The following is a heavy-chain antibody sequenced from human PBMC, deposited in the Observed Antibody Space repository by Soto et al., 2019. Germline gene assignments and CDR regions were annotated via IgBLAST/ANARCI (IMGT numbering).Heavy chain of an antibody. Sequence: EVQLVESGGGLVQPGGSLRLSCAASGFTFSTYWMTWVRRPPGKGLEWVANLDQDGSERYYVHSVRGRFTISRDNAKNSLYLQMNSLRAEDTAVYYCVCGGNFFVYWGQGTLVTVSP. J-gene: IGHJ4*02. CDR2: LDQDGSER. CDR3: VCGGNFFVY. V-gene: IGHV3-7*01. D-gene: IGHD3-16*01. CDR1: GFTFSTYW.